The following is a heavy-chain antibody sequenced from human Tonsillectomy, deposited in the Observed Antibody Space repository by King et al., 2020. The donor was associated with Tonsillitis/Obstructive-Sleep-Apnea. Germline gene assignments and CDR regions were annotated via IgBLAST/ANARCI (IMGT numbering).Heavy chain of an antibody. CDR2: IDIGGST. Sequence: VQLVESGGGLVQPGGSLRLSYAASGFTVSSNYMSWVRQAPGKGLEWVSVIDIGGSTDYADSVKGRFTISRDNSKNTLYLKMNSLRAEDTAVYYCARDLYDFWSGYGSYWYFDLWGRGTLVTVSS. V-gene: IGHV3-66*01. D-gene: IGHD3-3*01. J-gene: IGHJ2*01. CDR1: GFTVSSNY. CDR3: ARDLYDFWSGYGSYWYFDL.